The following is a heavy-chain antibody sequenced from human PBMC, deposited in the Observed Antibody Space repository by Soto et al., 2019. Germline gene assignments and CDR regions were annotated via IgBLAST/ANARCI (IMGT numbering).Heavy chain of an antibody. CDR1: GYTFTRYT. Sequence: ASVKFSCKASGYTFTRYTMNWVRQAPGQRLEWMGWINPDNGNTKSSQKFQDRVIITRDTSASTAYMDLSSLRSEDTAVYYCARGIATGQLDPWGQGTLVTGSS. J-gene: IGHJ5*02. CDR2: INPDNGNT. V-gene: IGHV1-3*01. D-gene: IGHD2-15*01. CDR3: ARGIATGQLDP.